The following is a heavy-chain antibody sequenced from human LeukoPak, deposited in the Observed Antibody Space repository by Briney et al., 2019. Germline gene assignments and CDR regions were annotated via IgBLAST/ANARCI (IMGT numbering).Heavy chain of an antibody. CDR2: ISSSGATI. Sequence: GGSLRLSCAASGFTFSSYAMSWVRQAPGKGLEWVSSISSSGATIDYADSVKGRFTISRDNRRKLLYLQMNSLRVEDTAVYYCARQTVGVTGVGITGVFDSWGQGTLVTVSS. D-gene: IGHD1-26*01. CDR1: GFTFSSYA. V-gene: IGHV3-48*04. CDR3: ARQTVGVTGVGITGVFDS. J-gene: IGHJ4*02.